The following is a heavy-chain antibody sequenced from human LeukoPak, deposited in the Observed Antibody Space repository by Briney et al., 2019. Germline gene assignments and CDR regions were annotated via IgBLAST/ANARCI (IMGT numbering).Heavy chain of an antibody. CDR2: INHSGST. V-gene: IGHV4-34*01. D-gene: IGHD2-15*01. Sequence: SETLSLTCAVYGGSFSGDYWSWIRQPPGKGLEWIGEINHSGSTNYNASLQSRVTLSVDTSKNQFSLKLNSVTAADTAVYYCARDSLHCNGGRCFHMRVFDYWGQGALVTVSS. CDR1: GGSFSGDY. CDR3: ARDSLHCNGGRCFHMRVFDY. J-gene: IGHJ4*02.